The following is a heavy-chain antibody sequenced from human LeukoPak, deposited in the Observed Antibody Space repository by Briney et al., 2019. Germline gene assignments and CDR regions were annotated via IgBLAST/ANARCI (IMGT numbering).Heavy chain of an antibody. Sequence: GGSLRLSCAASGFTFSSYGMSWVRQAPGKGLEWVSYISSSGSTIYYADSVKGRFTISRDNAKNSLYLQMNSLRAEDTAVYYCAKFSGYYAYFDYWGQGTLVTVSS. CDR1: GFTFSSYG. V-gene: IGHV3-48*04. CDR2: ISSSGSTI. D-gene: IGHD3-22*01. J-gene: IGHJ4*02. CDR3: AKFSGYYAYFDY.